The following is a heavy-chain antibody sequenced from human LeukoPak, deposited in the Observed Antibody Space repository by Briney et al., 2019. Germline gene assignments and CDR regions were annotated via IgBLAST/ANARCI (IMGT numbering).Heavy chain of an antibody. CDR2: VYHSGST. V-gene: IGHV4-38-2*02. J-gene: IGHJ4*02. Sequence: PSETLSLTCTVSDYSISSSYYWGWIRQPPGKGLEWIGTVYHSGSTYYNPSLKSRVTISVDTSKNQFSLKLSSVTAADTAVYYCARFLYYYDSSGFDYWGQGTLVTVSS. CDR1: DYSISSSYY. CDR3: ARFLYYYDSSGFDY. D-gene: IGHD3-22*01.